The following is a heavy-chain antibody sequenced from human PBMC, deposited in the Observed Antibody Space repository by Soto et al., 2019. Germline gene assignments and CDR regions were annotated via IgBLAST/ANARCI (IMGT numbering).Heavy chain of an antibody. CDR1: GASISRYY. D-gene: IGHD2-2*01. CDR2: IYHSGST. J-gene: IGHJ3*02. CDR3: ARYQLLFRTFDI. Sequence: QVQLQQSGPGLVKPSGTLSLMCTFSGASISRYYWSWIRQTPGKGLEWIGYIYHSGSTNYNPSLKSRLTISVDTSKNHFSLNLTSVTAADTAVYYCARYQLLFRTFDIWGQGTMVTVSS. V-gene: IGHV4-59*12.